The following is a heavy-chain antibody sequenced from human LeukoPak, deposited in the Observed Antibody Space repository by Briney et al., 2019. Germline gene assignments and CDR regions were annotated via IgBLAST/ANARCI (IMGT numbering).Heavy chain of an antibody. D-gene: IGHD2-15*01. V-gene: IGHV1-2*02. J-gene: IGHJ4*02. CDR2: INPNSGGT. CDR3: AKVTGGYCSGGSCYFDY. Sequence: ASVKVSCKASGYTFTGYYMHWVRQAPGQGLEWMGWINPNSGGTNYAQKFQGRVTMTRDTSISTAYMELSRLRSDDTAVYYCAKVTGGYCSGGSCYFDYWGQGTLVTVSS. CDR1: GYTFTGYY.